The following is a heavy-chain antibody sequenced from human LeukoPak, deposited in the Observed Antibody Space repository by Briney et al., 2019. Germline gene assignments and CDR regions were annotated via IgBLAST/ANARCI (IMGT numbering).Heavy chain of an antibody. J-gene: IGHJ4*02. CDR1: GGSFSGYY. CDR3: ARGGFWSGYRDY. CDR2: INHSGSA. V-gene: IGHV4-34*01. Sequence: SETLSLTCAVYGGSFSGYYWSWIRQPPGKGLEWIGEINHSGSANYNPSLKSRVTISVDTSKNQFSLKLSSVTAADTAVYYCARGGFWSGYRDYWGQGTLVTVSS. D-gene: IGHD3-3*01.